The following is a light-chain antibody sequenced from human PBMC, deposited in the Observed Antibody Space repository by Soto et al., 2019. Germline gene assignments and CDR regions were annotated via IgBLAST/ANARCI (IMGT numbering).Light chain of an antibody. Sequence: IQVTQSPSSLSASVGDRVTITCRASQGITSYLAWYQQKPGKAPKLLIYAASALQTGVSSRFSGSGYGTDFALTISNLQPEDFATYFCQQYDKYSTFGHGTKV. CDR1: QGITSY. CDR3: QQYDKYST. J-gene: IGKJ1*01. V-gene: IGKV1-9*01. CDR2: AAS.